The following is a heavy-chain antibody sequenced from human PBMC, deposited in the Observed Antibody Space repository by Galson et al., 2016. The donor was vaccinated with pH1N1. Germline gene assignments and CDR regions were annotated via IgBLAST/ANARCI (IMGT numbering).Heavy chain of an antibody. CDR1: GGSISSGGYY. Sequence: TLSLTCTVSGGSISSGGYYWSWIRQHPGRGLEWIGYIYYSGSTYYNPSLKSRVTISVDTSKNQFSLKLSSVTAAGTAVYYCARQRAAAGTFYFDYWGQGTLVTVSS. D-gene: IGHD6-13*01. J-gene: IGHJ4*02. V-gene: IGHV4-31*03. CDR2: IYYSGST. CDR3: ARQRAAAGTFYFDY.